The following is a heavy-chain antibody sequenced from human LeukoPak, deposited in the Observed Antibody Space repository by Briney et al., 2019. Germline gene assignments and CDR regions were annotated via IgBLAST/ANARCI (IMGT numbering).Heavy chain of an antibody. J-gene: IGHJ3*02. CDR2: IKHSGST. Sequence: SETLSLTCAVYGGSFSGYYWSWIRQPPGKGLEWIGEIKHSGSTNYNPSLKSRVTISGDTSKNQFSLKLTSVTAADTAVYYCSRRPITMNAFDIWGQGTMVTVSS. CDR1: GGSFSGYY. D-gene: IGHD3-22*01. V-gene: IGHV4-34*01. CDR3: SRRPITMNAFDI.